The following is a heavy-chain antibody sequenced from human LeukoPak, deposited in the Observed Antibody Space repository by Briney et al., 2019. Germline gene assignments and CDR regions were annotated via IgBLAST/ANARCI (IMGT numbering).Heavy chain of an antibody. CDR1: GFTFSSYA. Sequence: PGGSLRLSCAASGFTFSSYAMSWVRQAPGKGLEWVSAISGSGGSTYYADSVKGRFTISRDNSKNTLYLQMNSLRSEDTAVYYCARDYCSGGSCYSAPLFDYWGQGTLVTVSS. V-gene: IGHV3-23*01. CDR2: ISGSGGST. CDR3: ARDYCSGGSCYSAPLFDY. J-gene: IGHJ4*02. D-gene: IGHD2-15*01.